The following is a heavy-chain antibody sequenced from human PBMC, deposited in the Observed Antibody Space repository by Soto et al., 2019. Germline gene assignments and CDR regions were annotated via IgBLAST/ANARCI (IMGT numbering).Heavy chain of an antibody. CDR3: ARDPELHGLDY. Sequence: PSETLSLTCKVSGTSTTSYYWTWIRQPPGKALEWIGYISYRGSANYNPSLKGRVAISLDTSRNQFSLKLTPVTVSDTAIYFCARDPELHGLDYWVQGTLVTVSS. CDR1: GTSTTSYY. V-gene: IGHV4-59*12. D-gene: IGHD2-21*01. J-gene: IGHJ4*02. CDR2: ISYRGSA.